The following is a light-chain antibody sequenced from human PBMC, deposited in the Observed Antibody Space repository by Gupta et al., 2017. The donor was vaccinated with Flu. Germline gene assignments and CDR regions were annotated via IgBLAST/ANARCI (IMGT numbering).Light chain of an antibody. Sequence: DIVMTQTPLSLSVTPGQPASISCKSSQSRLHSDGKTYLCWYLQKPGQPPHLLIYEVSNRGSGVPDRFSGSGSGTEFTLKISRVEAEDIGVYYCRQNIHLPYTFGQGTKIDIK. CDR2: EVS. V-gene: IGKV2D-29*01. CDR3: RQNIHLPYT. CDR1: QSRLHSDGKTY. J-gene: IGKJ2*01.